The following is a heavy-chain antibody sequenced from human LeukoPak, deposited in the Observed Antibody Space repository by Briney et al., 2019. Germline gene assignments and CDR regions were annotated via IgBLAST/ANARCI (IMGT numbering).Heavy chain of an antibody. J-gene: IGHJ3*02. V-gene: IGHV3-30-3*01. CDR2: ISYDGSNK. Sequence: GGSLRLSCAASGFTFSSYAMHWVRQAPGKGLEWVAVISYDGSNKYYADSVKGRFTISRDNSKNTLYLQMNSLRAEDTAVYYCARDWAGDYVWGSYRFLGAFDIWGQGTMVTVSS. CDR1: GFTFSSYA. CDR3: ARDWAGDYVWGSYRFLGAFDI. D-gene: IGHD3-16*02.